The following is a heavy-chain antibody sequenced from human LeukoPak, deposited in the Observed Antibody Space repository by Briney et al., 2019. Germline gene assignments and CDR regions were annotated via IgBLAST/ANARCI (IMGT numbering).Heavy chain of an antibody. CDR3: ARDNGGSGTFLDY. Sequence: GGSLRLSCAASGFTFSDHYMDWVRQAPGKGLEWGGRTRNKANSYTTEYAASVKGRFTISRDDSKNSLYLQMNTLKTEDTAVYYCARDNGGSGTFLDYWGQGTLVTVSS. J-gene: IGHJ4*02. V-gene: IGHV3-72*01. D-gene: IGHD3-10*01. CDR1: GFTFSDHY. CDR2: TRNKANSYTT.